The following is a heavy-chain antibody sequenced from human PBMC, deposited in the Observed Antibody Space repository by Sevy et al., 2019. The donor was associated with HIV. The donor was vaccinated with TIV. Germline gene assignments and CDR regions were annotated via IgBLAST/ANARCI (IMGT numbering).Heavy chain of an antibody. J-gene: IGHJ4*02. V-gene: IGHV4-39*02. CDR1: GDSISNNDYY. D-gene: IGHD6-13*01. CDR2: IYYSGST. CDR3: AREGPRIAQFDY. Sequence: SETLSLTCTVSGDSISNNDYYWAWIRQPPGKGLDWIGSIYYSGSTYYTPSLKSRVTRSVDTSKNQFSLKLRSVTAADTAVYYCAREGPRIAQFDYWGQGTLVTVSS.